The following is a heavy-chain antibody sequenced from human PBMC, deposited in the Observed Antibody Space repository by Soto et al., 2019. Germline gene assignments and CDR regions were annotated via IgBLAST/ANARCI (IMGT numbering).Heavy chain of an antibody. V-gene: IGHV1-3*01. Sequence: GASVKVSCKASGYTFTSYAMHWVRQAPGQRLEWMGWINAGNGNTKYSQKFQGSVTITRDTSASTAYMELSSLRSEDTAVYYCASDVVRWKNWFDPWGQGTLVTVSS. CDR3: ASDVVRWKNWFDP. D-gene: IGHD1-1*01. J-gene: IGHJ5*02. CDR2: INAGNGNT. CDR1: GYTFTSYA.